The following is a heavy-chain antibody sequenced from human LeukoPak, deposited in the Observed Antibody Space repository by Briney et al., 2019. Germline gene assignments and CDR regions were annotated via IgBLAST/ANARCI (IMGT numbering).Heavy chain of an antibody. CDR3: ARPLAGLIAAAWDY. V-gene: IGHV3-21*01. CDR1: GFTFSSYW. Sequence: KSGGSLRLSCAASGFTFSSYWMHWVRQAPGKGLEWVSSISGASRSIYYAESVRGRFTISRDNAKNSLYLQMNSLRAEDTAVYYCARPLAGLIAAAWDYWGQGSLVTVSS. CDR2: ISGASRSI. D-gene: IGHD6-13*01. J-gene: IGHJ4*02.